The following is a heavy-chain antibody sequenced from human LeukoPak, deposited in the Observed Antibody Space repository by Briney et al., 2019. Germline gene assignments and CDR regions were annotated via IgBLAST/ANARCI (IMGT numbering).Heavy chain of an antibody. J-gene: IGHJ6*03. CDR2: INHSGST. D-gene: IGHD3-3*01. CDR1: GGSFSGYY. CDR3: ARVPFFGVTYSADYYYYYYMDV. Sequence: SETLSLTCAVYGGSFSGYYWSWIRQPPGKGLEWIGEINHSGSTNYNPSLKSRVTISVDTSKNQFSLQLNSVTPEDTAVYYCARVPFFGVTYSADYYYYYYMDVWGKGTTVTVSS. V-gene: IGHV4-34*01.